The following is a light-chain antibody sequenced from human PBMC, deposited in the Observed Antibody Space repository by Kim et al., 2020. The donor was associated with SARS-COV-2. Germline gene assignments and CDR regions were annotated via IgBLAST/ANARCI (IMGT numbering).Light chain of an antibody. V-gene: IGLV2-8*01. CDR2: DVS. Sequence: GQSGTIACTGTSSDVGGYDYVSWYQQHPGKAPKVMIYDVSERPSGVPDRFSGSKSGNTASLTVSGLQTEDEADYYCASYAGSNTYVFGGGTQLTVL. CDR3: ASYAGSNTYV. CDR1: SSDVGGYDY. J-gene: IGLJ2*01.